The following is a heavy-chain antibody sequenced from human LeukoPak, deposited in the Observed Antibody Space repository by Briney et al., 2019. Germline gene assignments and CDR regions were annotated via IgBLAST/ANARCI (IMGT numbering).Heavy chain of an antibody. CDR1: GGSISSGSYY. D-gene: IGHD3-10*01. CDR3: ARDLIHNAYGDDY. J-gene: IGHJ4*02. CDR2: IYTSGST. V-gene: IGHV4-61*02. Sequence: PSQTLSLTCTVSGGSISSGSYYWSWIRQPAGKGLEWIGRIYTSGSTNYNPSLKSRVTISVDTSKNQFSLKLSSVTAADTAVYYCARDLIHNAYGDDYWGQGTLVIVSS.